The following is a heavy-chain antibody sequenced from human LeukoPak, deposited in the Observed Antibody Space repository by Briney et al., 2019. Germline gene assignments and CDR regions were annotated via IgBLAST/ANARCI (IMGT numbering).Heavy chain of an antibody. V-gene: IGHV4-34*01. Sequence: PSGTLSLTCAVYGGSFSGYYWSWIRQPPGKGLEWIGEINHSGSTNYNPSLKSRVTISVDTSKNQFSLKLSSVTAADTAVYYCARRGVFLVPAALDRWGQGTLVTVSS. D-gene: IGHD2-2*01. CDR1: GGSFSGYY. J-gene: IGHJ4*02. CDR3: ARRGVFLVPAALDR. CDR2: INHSGST.